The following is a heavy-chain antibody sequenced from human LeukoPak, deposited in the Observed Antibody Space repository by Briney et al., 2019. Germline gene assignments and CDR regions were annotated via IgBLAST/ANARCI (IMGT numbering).Heavy chain of an antibody. Sequence: SQTLSLTCTVSGGSISSGDYYWSWIRQPPGKGLEWIGYIYYNGSTYYNPSLKSRVTISVDTSKNQFSLKLSSVTAADTAVYYCARTLTAYNDAFDIWGQGTMVTVSS. D-gene: IGHD1-14*01. J-gene: IGHJ3*02. CDR2: IYYNGST. V-gene: IGHV4-30-4*08. CDR3: ARTLTAYNDAFDI. CDR1: GGSISSGDYY.